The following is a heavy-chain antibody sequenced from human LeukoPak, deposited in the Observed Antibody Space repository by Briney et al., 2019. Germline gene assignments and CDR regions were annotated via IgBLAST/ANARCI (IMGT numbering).Heavy chain of an antibody. CDR3: ARTTYCGGDCYSWGIYY. J-gene: IGHJ4*02. D-gene: IGHD2-21*02. Sequence: ASVKVSCKASGYSFVGYGITWVRQAPGQGLEWMGWISAYNGNTNYAQKLQGRVTMTTDTSTSTAYMELRSLRSDDTAVYYCARTTYCGGDCYSWGIYYWGQGTLVTVSS. V-gene: IGHV1-18*01. CDR1: GYSFVGYG. CDR2: ISAYNGNT.